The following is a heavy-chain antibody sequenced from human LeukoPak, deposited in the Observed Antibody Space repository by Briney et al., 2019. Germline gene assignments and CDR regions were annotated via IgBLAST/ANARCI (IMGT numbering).Heavy chain of an antibody. D-gene: IGHD3-16*01. CDR1: GGSISSSSYY. V-gene: IGHV4-39*01. Sequence: SETLSLTCTVSGGSISSSSYYWGWIRQPPGKGLEWIGSIYYSGSTYYNPSLKGRVTISVDTSKNQFSLKLSSVTAADTAVYYCARQWGPPSRWFDPWGQGTLVTVSS. CDR2: IYYSGST. CDR3: ARQWGPPSRWFDP. J-gene: IGHJ5*02.